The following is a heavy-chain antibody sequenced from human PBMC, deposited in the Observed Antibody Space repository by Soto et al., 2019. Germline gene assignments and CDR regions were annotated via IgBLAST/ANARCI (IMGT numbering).Heavy chain of an antibody. V-gene: IGHV4-30-4*01. CDR3: ASDEGDYGGGQYYFDY. CDR2: IYYSGST. J-gene: IGHJ4*02. Sequence: QVQLQESGPGLVKPSQTLSLTCTVSGGSISSGDYYWSWIRQPPGQGLEWIGYIYYSGSTYYNPSLKSRLTISVDTSNNQFSLKLSSVTAADTAVYYCASDEGDYGGGQYYFDYWGQGTLVTVSS. D-gene: IGHD4-17*01. CDR1: GGSISSGDYY.